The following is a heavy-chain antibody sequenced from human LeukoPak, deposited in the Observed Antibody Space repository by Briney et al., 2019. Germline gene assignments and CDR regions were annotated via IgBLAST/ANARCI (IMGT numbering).Heavy chain of an antibody. Sequence: ASVKVSCKASVCTFSSYTISWVRQAPGQGLEWMGRIIPILGIANYAQKFQGRFTITADKSTSTAYMELSSLGSEDTAVYYCARDGGPTVGALDYWGQGTLVTVSS. D-gene: IGHD1-26*01. CDR2: IIPILGIA. V-gene: IGHV1-69*04. J-gene: IGHJ4*02. CDR1: VCTFSSYT. CDR3: ARDGGPTVGALDY.